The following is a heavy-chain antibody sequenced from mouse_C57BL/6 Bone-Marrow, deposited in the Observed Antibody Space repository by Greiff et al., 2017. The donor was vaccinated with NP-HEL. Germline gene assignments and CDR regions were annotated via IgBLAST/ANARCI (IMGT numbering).Heavy chain of an antibody. J-gene: IGHJ4*01. CDR1: GYTFTSYW. CDR3: ARDWDYYAMDY. D-gene: IGHD4-1*01. V-gene: IGHV1-50*01. Sequence: VQLQQSGAELVKPGASVKLSCKASGYTFTSYWMQWVKQRPGQGLEWIGEIDPSDSYTNYNQKFKGKATLTVDTSSSTAYMQLSSLTSEDSAVYYCARDWDYYAMDYWGQGTSVTVSS. CDR2: IDPSDSYT.